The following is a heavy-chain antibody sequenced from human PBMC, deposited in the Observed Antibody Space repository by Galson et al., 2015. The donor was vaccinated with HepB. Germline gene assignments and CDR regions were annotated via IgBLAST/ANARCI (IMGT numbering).Heavy chain of an antibody. CDR2: IWFDGSQK. CDR3: GRFDGTPIALDI. J-gene: IGHJ3*02. Sequence: SLRLSCAGSGFTFGSFGMHWVRHPPDKGLEWVAVIWFDGSQKYYVDSVNGRFSISRDNSRNMLYLQMNSLRAEDTAIYYCGRFDGTPIALDIWGQGTVVTVSS. V-gene: IGHV3-33*01. CDR1: GFTFGSFG. D-gene: IGHD5-24*01.